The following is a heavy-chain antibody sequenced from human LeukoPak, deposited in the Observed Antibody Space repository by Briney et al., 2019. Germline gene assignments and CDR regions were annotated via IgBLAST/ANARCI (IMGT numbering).Heavy chain of an antibody. CDR1: GGSISSYY. Sequence: KPSETLSLTCTVSGGSISSYYWSWIRQPPGKGLEWIGSIYYSGSTYYNPSLKSRVTMSVDTSKNQFSLKLSSVTAADTAVYYCARHGGVGVIPDFDYWGLGTLVTVSS. D-gene: IGHD2-8*02. CDR2: IYYSGST. CDR3: ARHGGVGVIPDFDY. J-gene: IGHJ4*02. V-gene: IGHV4-59*04.